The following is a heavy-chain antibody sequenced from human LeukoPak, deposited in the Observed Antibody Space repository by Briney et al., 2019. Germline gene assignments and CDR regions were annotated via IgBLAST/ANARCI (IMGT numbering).Heavy chain of an antibody. CDR1: GGSISSYY. CDR3: ARDIAYCGGDCYDPTGFDP. D-gene: IGHD2-21*02. CDR2: IYTSGST. V-gene: IGHV4-4*07. Sequence: SETLSLTCTVSGGSISSYYWSWIRQPAGKGLEWIGRIYTSGSTSYNPSLKSRVTMSVDTSKNQFSLKLSSVTAADTAVYYCARDIAYCGGDCYDPTGFDPWGQGTLVTVSS. J-gene: IGHJ5*02.